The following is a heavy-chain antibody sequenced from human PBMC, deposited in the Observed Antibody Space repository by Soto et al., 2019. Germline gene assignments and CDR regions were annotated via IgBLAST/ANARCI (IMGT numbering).Heavy chain of an antibody. V-gene: IGHV1-69*13. CDR1: GGTFSSYT. CDR2: IIPDFGTT. Sequence: SVKVSCKASGGTFSSYTVSWLRQAPGQGLEWMGGIIPDFGTTNYAQRFQGRITITANESPNTAFMELSTLRSDDTAVYYCARSHSTTPVAVAGPDFYFGLWGRGTLVTAPQ. CDR3: ARSHSTTPVAVAGPDFYFGL. J-gene: IGHJ4*02. D-gene: IGHD6-19*01.